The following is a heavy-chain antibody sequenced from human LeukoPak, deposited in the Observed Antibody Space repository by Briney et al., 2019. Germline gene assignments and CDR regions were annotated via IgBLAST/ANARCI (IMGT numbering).Heavy chain of an antibody. Sequence: ASVKVSCKASGYTFTSYYMHWVRQAPGQGLEWMGIINPSGGSTSYAQKFQGRVTMTRDMSTSTVYMELSSLRSEDTAVYYCARDGSSSWPHAHFDHGARGTLVPVSS. V-gene: IGHV1-46*01. CDR2: INPSGGST. CDR3: ARDGSSSWPHAHFDH. J-gene: IGHJ4*02. CDR1: GYTFTSYY. D-gene: IGHD6-13*01.